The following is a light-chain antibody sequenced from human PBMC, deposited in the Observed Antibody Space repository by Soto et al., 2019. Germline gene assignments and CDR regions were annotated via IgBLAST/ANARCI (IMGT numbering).Light chain of an antibody. Sequence: IQMTESRSTLSGSVGDRVTITCLASQTISSWLAWYQQKPGKAPKLLIYKASTLKSGVPSRFSGSGSGTEFTLTISSLQPDDFATYYCQHYNSYSEAFGQGTKVDIK. CDR2: KAS. CDR3: QHYNSYSEA. J-gene: IGKJ1*01. V-gene: IGKV1-5*03. CDR1: QTISSW.